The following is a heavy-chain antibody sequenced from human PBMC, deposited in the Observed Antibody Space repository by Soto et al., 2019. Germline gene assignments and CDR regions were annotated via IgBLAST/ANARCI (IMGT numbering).Heavy chain of an antibody. Sequence: QVQLVQSGAEVKKPGASVKVSCKASGYTFTSYGISWVRQAPGQGLEWMGWINPYNGNTNYAQKLQGRVTMTTDTSTSRAYMERRSLRSDDTAVCYGARDWCGVDYWGQGTLVTVSS. CDR3: ARDWCGVDY. J-gene: IGHJ4*02. CDR1: GYTFTSYG. CDR2: INPYNGNT. V-gene: IGHV1-18*01. D-gene: IGHD2-8*01.